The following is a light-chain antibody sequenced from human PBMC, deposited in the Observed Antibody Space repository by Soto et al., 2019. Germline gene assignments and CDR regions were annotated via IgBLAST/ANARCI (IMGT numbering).Light chain of an antibody. J-gene: IGKJ4*01. Sequence: DIQMTQSPSSLSASVGDRVTITCRASQDISNYLAWYQQKPGKVPKLLIYAASTLQSGVPSRFSDSGSGTDFTLTISSLQPEDVATYYCQKYNSAPHTFGGGTKVEIK. CDR1: QDISNY. CDR2: AAS. CDR3: QKYNSAPHT. V-gene: IGKV1-27*01.